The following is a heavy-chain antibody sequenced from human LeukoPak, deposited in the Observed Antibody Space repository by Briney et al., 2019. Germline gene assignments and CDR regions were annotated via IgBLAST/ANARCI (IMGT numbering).Heavy chain of an antibody. V-gene: IGHV3-30*02. Sequence: GGSLRLSCAASGFTFSSYGMHWVRQAPGKGLEWVAFIRYDGSNKYYADPVKGRFTISRDNAKNSLYLQMNSLRAEDTALYYCAKDMWDSSGWYYDYWGQGTLVTVSS. CDR2: IRYDGSNK. J-gene: IGHJ4*02. CDR3: AKDMWDSSGWYYDY. D-gene: IGHD6-19*01. CDR1: GFTFSSYG.